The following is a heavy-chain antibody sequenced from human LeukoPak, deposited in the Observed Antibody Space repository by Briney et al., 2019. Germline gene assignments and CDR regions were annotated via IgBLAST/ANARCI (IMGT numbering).Heavy chain of an antibody. V-gene: IGHV3-30*03. J-gene: IGHJ4*02. CDR3: ARESSVTMFDY. CDR2: ISHDGDYT. D-gene: IGHD4/OR15-4a*01. Sequence: GGSLRLSCAASGYTFSSYGVHWVRQAPGRGLEWVAMISHDGDYTEYADSVKGRFTISRDNAKNTLYLQMNSLRAEEDTAVYFCARESSVTMFDYWGQGTLVTVSS. CDR1: GYTFSSYG.